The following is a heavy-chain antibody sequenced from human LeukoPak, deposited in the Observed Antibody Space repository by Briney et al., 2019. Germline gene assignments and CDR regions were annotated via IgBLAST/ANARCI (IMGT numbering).Heavy chain of an antibody. CDR3: AREAVVVEGPSAMDDAFDV. J-gene: IGHJ3*01. CDR2: IKQDGSDK. Sequence: GGSLRLSCAASGFTFSNFYISWVRQAPGKGLEWVANIKQDGSDKYYVDSVKGRFTISRDNAKNSLYLQMNSLRAEDTAVYYCAREAVVVEGPSAMDDAFDVWGQGTMVTVSS. CDR1: GFTFSNFY. D-gene: IGHD2-2*01. V-gene: IGHV3-7*01.